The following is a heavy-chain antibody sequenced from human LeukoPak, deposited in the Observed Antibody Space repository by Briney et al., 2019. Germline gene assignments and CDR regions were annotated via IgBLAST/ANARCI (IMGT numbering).Heavy chain of an antibody. CDR1: GFTFSNYA. V-gene: IGHV3-30*18. CDR2: ISYDGNSQ. D-gene: IGHD1-1*01. CDR3: AKPYPTLTTSAVLDN. J-gene: IGHJ4*02. Sequence: PGGSLRLSCAASGFTFSNYAIHWVRQAPGRGLEWVAAISYDGNSQRYGAPVKGRFTISRDNSKNTVYLQINTLRTDDAAIYYCAKPYPTLTTSAVLDNWGQGTLVTVSS.